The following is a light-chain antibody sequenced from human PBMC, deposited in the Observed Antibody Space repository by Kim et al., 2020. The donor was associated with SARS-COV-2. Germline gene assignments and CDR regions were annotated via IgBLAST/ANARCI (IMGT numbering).Light chain of an antibody. CDR1: ESISSF. J-gene: IGKJ2*01. Sequence: SSLSASVGDRVTITCRANESISSFSNWYQHKPGKAPNLLIYAASSLQDGVPSRFSGSGSGTDYTLTISRLQLEDFATYYCQQGRAFGQGTKVDIK. V-gene: IGKV1-39*01. CDR2: AAS. CDR3: QQGRA.